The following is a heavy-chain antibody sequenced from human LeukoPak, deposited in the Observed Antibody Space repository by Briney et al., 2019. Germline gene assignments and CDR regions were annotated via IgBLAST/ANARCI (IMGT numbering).Heavy chain of an antibody. J-gene: IGHJ5*02. V-gene: IGHV1-8*03. CDR1: GYTFTGYY. CDR3: ARGGAARRVSNWFDP. Sequence: ASVKVSCKASGYTFTGYYMHWVRQAPGQGLEWMGWMNPNSGNTGYAQKFQGRVTITRNTSISTAYMELSSLRSEDTAVYYCARGGAARRVSNWFDPWGQGTLVTVSS. CDR2: MNPNSGNT. D-gene: IGHD6-6*01.